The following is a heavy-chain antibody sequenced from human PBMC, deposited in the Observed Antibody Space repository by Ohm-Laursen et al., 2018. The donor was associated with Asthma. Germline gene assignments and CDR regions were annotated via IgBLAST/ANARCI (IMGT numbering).Heavy chain of an antibody. CDR1: GFTFSSYS. CDR2: ISSSSSYI. D-gene: IGHD3-22*01. CDR3: ARDRSRSGHYPRPHDY. V-gene: IGHV3-21*01. Sequence: SLRLSCAASGFTFSSYSMNWVRQAPGKGLEWVSSISSSSSYIYYADSVKGRFTISRDNAKNSLYLQINSLRAEDTAVYYCARDRSRSGHYPRPHDYWGQGTLITVSS. J-gene: IGHJ4*02.